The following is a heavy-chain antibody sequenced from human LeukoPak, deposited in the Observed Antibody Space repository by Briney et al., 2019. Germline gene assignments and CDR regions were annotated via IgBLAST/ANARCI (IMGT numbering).Heavy chain of an antibody. Sequence: GGSLRLSCAASGFTFSSYGMHWVRQAPGKGLEWVAVIWYDGSNKYYADSVKGRFTISRDNSKNTLYLQMNSLRAEDTAVYYCARDYYDSSGYFDYWGQGTLVTVSS. CDR3: ARDYYDSSGYFDY. D-gene: IGHD3-22*01. CDR2: IWYDGSNK. V-gene: IGHV3-33*01. CDR1: GFTFSSYG. J-gene: IGHJ4*02.